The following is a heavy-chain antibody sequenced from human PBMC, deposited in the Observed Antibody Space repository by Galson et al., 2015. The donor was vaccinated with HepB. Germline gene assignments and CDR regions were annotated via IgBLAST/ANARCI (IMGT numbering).Heavy chain of an antibody. J-gene: IGHJ4*02. CDR3: ARLWGGSGSYVDY. V-gene: IGHV5-51*01. CDR2: VYPDDSDT. Sequence: QSGAEVKKAGESLKISCKGSGYSFARNWIAWVRQMPGKGLEWMGIVYPDDSDTRYSPSFHGQVTISADKSITTAYLQWSSLKASDTAMYYCARLWGGSGSYVDYWGQGTLVTVSS. D-gene: IGHD1-26*01. CDR1: GYSFARNW.